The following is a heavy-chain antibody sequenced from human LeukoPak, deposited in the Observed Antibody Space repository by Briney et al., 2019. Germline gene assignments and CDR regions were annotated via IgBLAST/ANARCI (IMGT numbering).Heavy chain of an antibody. Sequence: ASVKVSCKASGYTFTSYYMHWVRQAPGQGLEWMGWISAYNGNTNYAQKLQGRVTMTTDTSTSTAYMELRSLRSDDTAVYYCARDRGSSWLKGFAFDIWGQGTMVTVSS. V-gene: IGHV1-18*04. CDR3: ARDRGSSWLKGFAFDI. CDR2: ISAYNGNT. J-gene: IGHJ3*02. CDR1: GYTFTSYY. D-gene: IGHD6-13*01.